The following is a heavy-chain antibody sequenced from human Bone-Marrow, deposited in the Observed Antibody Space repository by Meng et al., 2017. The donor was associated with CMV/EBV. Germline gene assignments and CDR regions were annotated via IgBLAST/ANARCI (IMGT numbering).Heavy chain of an antibody. D-gene: IGHD2/OR15-2a*01. Sequence: GGSLRLSCAASGFTFSSYWMHWVRQAPGKGLVWVSVIYSGGSTYYADPVKGRFTISRDNSKNTLYLQMNSLRAEDTAVYYCARWGSFLAAIDQEDAFDIWGQGKMVNVSS. V-gene: IGHV3-53*01. J-gene: IGHJ3*02. CDR2: IYSGGST. CDR1: GFTFSSYW. CDR3: ARWGSFLAAIDQEDAFDI.